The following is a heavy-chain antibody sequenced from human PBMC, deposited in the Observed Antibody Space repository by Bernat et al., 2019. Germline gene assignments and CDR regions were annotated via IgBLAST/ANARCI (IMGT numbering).Heavy chain of an antibody. V-gene: IGHV3-30*18. CDR1: GFTFSSYG. D-gene: IGHD1-26*01. J-gene: IGHJ5*02. Sequence: QVQLVESGGGVVQPGRSLRLSCAASGFTFSSYGMHWVRQAPGKGLEWVAVISYDGSNKYYADSVKGRFTISRDNSKNTMYLQMNSLRAEDKALYYCAKDSHASWAKLPNDPWGQGTLVTVSS. CDR2: ISYDGSNK. CDR3: AKDSHASWAKLPNDP.